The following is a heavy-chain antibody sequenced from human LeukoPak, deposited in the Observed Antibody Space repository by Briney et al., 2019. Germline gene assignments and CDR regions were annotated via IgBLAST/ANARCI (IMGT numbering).Heavy chain of an antibody. Sequence: TFGDYAMSWIRQPPGKGLEWIGYIYYSGSTYYNPSLKSRVTISVDTSKNQFSLKLSSVTAADTAVYYCARASPYYYDSSGYYRYWGQGTLVTVSS. V-gene: IGHV4-30-4*08. D-gene: IGHD3-22*01. CDR2: IYYSGST. J-gene: IGHJ4*02. CDR3: ARASPYYYDSSGYYRY. CDR1: TFGDYA.